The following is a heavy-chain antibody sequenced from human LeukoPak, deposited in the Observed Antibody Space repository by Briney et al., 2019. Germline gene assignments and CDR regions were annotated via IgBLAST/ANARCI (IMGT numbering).Heavy chain of an antibody. D-gene: IGHD1-1*01. V-gene: IGHV4-39*01. J-gene: IGHJ4*02. CDR2: IYYSGST. Sequence: SETLSLTRTVSGGSISSSSYYWGWIRQPPGKGLEWIGSIYYSGSTYYNPSLKSRVTISVDTSKNQFSLKLSSVTAADTAVYYCASLQLESDYWGQGTLVTVSS. CDR1: GGSISSSSYY. CDR3: ASLQLESDY.